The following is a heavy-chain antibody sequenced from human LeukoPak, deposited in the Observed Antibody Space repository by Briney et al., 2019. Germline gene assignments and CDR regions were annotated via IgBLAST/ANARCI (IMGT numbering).Heavy chain of an antibody. Sequence: ASVKVSCKGSGYTFSSKYLHWVRQAPGHGLEWMGIINPNNNAATYAQKFKGRVTKTADISTNTVYMEVSSLRSEDTAVYFCAREHSDSALDYWSQGTLVTVSS. CDR3: AREHSDSALDY. V-gene: IGHV1-46*01. D-gene: IGHD6-13*01. J-gene: IGHJ4*02. CDR1: GYTFSSKY. CDR2: INPNNNAA.